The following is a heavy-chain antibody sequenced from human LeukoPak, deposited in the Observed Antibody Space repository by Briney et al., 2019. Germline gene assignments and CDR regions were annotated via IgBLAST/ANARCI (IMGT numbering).Heavy chain of an antibody. Sequence: ASVKVSCKVSGYTLTELSMHWVRQAPGKGLEWMGGFDPEDGEAIYAQKFQGRVTMTEDTSTDTAYMELSSLRSEDTAVYYCATDLSSSWYPFDYWGQGTLVTVSS. J-gene: IGHJ4*02. CDR2: FDPEDGEA. D-gene: IGHD6-13*01. CDR1: GYTLTELS. CDR3: ATDLSSSWYPFDY. V-gene: IGHV1-24*01.